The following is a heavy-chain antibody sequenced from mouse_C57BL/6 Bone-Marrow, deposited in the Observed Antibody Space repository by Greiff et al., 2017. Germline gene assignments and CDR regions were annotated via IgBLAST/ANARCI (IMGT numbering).Heavy chain of an antibody. CDR3: AINGMDY. Sequence: QVQLQQPGAELVQPGASVTMSCKASGYTFTSYWITWVKQRPGQGLEWIGDIYPGSGSTNYNEKCKSKATLTVDTSSSTAYMQLSSLTSEDSAVYYCAINGMDYWGQGASDTVSS. V-gene: IGHV1-55*01. CDR2: IYPGSGST. CDR1: GYTFTSYW. J-gene: IGHJ4*01.